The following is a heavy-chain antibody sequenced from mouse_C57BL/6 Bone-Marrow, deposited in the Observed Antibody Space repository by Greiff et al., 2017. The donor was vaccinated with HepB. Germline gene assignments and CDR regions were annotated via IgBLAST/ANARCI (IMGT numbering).Heavy chain of an antibody. CDR3: ASGIYYGNYYFDD. CDR1: GYTFTSYW. V-gene: IGHV1-64*01. Sequence: QVQLKQPGAELVKPGASVKLSCKASGYTFTSYWMPWVKQRPGQGLEWIGMIHPNSGSTNYNEKFKSKATLTVDKSSSTAYMQLSSLTSEDSAVYYCASGIYYGNYYFDDWGQGTTLTVSS. CDR2: IHPNSGST. J-gene: IGHJ2*01. D-gene: IGHD2-1*01.